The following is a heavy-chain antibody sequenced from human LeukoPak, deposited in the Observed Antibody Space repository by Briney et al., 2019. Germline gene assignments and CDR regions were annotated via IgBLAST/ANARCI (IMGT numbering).Heavy chain of an antibody. CDR2: ITADSSHI. Sequence: GGSLRLSCAASGFTFNMYSMNWVRQAPGKGLEWVSSITADSSHIYYVDSVKGRFTISRDNEKKVVYLEMNTLRVEDTATYFCARGDMRWLQSVDHWGQGTLVTVSS. CDR3: ARGDMRWLQSVDH. D-gene: IGHD5-24*01. CDR1: GFTFNMYS. V-gene: IGHV3-21*01. J-gene: IGHJ4*02.